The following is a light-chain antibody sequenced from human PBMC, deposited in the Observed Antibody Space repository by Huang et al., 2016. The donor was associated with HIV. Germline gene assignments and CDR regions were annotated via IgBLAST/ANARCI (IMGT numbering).Light chain of an antibody. CDR2: AAS. CDR3: QQYYTNLA. J-gene: IGKJ4*01. Sequence: DIQMTQSPSSLSASVGDRVTITCRASQDIRNSLAWYQQKPAKAPKLLLYAASRLESGVPSRFSGSGSGTDYTLTISSLQPEDVATYYCQQYYTNLAFGGGTKVELK. V-gene: IGKV1-NL1*01. CDR1: QDIRNS.